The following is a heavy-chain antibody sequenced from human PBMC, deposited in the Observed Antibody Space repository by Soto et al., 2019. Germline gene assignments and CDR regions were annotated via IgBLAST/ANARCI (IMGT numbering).Heavy chain of an antibody. D-gene: IGHD1-26*01. CDR1: GKSLSGYY. CDR3: ARHHVRGRTIAGAAEF. CDR2: INHSGNT. J-gene: IGHJ4*02. V-gene: IGHV4-34*01. Sequence: QVQLQQWGAGLLKPSETLSLTCAVYGKSLSGYYWSWIRQPPGKALEWIGEINHSGNTNYNPSLKSRVTISVDTSKNHLCLNLSSVTAADTAMYYCARHHVRGRTIAGAAEFWGQGTLVTVSS.